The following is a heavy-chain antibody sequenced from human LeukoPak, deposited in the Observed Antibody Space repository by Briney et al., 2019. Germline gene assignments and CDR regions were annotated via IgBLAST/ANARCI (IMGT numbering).Heavy chain of an antibody. CDR2: IYHSGST. Sequence: ASETLSLTCAVSGYSISSGYYWGWIRQPPGKGLEWIGSIYHSGSTYYNPSLKSRVTISVDTSKNQFSLKLSSVTAADTAVYYCASNPGYGDYGIDYWGQGTLVTVSS. J-gene: IGHJ4*02. CDR3: ASNPGYGDYGIDY. V-gene: IGHV4-38-2*01. CDR1: GYSISSGYY. D-gene: IGHD4-17*01.